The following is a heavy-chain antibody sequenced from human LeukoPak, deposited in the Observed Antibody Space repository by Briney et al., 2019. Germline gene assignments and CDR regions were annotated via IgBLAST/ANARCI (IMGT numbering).Heavy chain of an antibody. J-gene: IGHJ4*02. CDR2: ISGSSSYI. CDR3: ARDTSHVGWGVGN. Sequence: GGSLRLSCAASGFTFSSYSMNWVRQAPGKGLEWVSSISGSSSYIYYADSVKGRFTISRDNAKNSLYLQMNSLRAEDTAVYYCARDTSHVGWGVGNWGQGTLVTVSS. V-gene: IGHV3-21*01. CDR1: GFTFSSYS. D-gene: IGHD3-10*01.